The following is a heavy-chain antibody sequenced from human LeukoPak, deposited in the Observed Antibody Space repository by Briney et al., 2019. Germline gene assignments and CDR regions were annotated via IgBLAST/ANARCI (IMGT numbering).Heavy chain of an antibody. CDR2: IYYSRST. D-gene: IGHD3-16*01. J-gene: IGHJ4*02. CDR3: ARVDGRGEYYFDY. V-gene: IGHV4-59*01. CDR1: GGSISSYY. Sequence: SETLSLTCTVSGGSISSYYWSWIRQPPGKGLEWIGYIYYSRSTNYNPSLKSRVTISVDTSKNQFSLKLSSVTAADTAVYYCARVDGRGEYYFDYWGQGTLVTVSS.